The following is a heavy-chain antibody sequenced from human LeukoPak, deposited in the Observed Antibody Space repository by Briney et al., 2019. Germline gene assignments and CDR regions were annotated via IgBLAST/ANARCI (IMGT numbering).Heavy chain of an antibody. CDR3: AREEDDLLTGFDH. V-gene: IGHV4-4*07. Sequence: SETLSLTCPVSVGSLRSYYWSWIRQPAAKGREWIGRIYTNGNTNYNPSLKSRVTMSVDMSKNQFSVKLSSVTAAETAVYYCAREEDDLLTGFDHWGQGTLVTVSS. D-gene: IGHD3-9*01. CDR2: IYTNGNT. CDR1: VGSLRSYY. J-gene: IGHJ4*02.